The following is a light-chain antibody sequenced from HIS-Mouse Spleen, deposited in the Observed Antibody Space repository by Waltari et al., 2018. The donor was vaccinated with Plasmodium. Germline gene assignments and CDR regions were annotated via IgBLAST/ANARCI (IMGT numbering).Light chain of an antibody. V-gene: IGKV3-11*01. CDR2: DAS. J-gene: IGKJ4*01. CDR1: QSVSSY. CDR3: QQRSNWLLT. Sequence: EIVLTQSPATLSLSPGARATLSCRASQSVSSYLAWSQQKPGQAPRLLIYDASNRATGIPARFSGSGSGTDFTLTISSLEPEDFAVYYCQQRSNWLLTFGGGTKVEIK.